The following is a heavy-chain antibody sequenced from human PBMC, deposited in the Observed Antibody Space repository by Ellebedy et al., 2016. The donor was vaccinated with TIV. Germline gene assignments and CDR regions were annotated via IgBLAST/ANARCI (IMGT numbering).Heavy chain of an antibody. J-gene: IGHJ5*01. D-gene: IGHD2-2*01. CDR3: AKGHTASFFYLFNS. CDR1: GFTAFNFA. CDR2: VGGGDDRT. Sequence: PGGSLRLSCEASGFTAFNFAMSWARQAPGKGLEWVSAVGGGDDRTFYADAVKGRFTISRDNSKNTVTLQMQSLRAEDTALYYCAKGHTASFFYLFNSWGQGTLVTVSS. V-gene: IGHV3-23*01.